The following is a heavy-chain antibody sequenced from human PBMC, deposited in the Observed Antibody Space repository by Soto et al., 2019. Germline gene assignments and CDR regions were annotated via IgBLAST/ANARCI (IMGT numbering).Heavy chain of an antibody. CDR1: GFTFDTYG. D-gene: IGHD1-1*01. CDR2: ISYEGSNT. J-gene: IGHJ6*02. Sequence: LRLSCVASGFTFDTYGIHWVRQAPGKGLQWVALISYEGSNTYYADSVRGRFTISRDNSKNTLYLQMDTLRPEDTGLYYCARVTPGNNLYYFSGLDFWGQGTSVTVSS. CDR3: ARVTPGNNLYYFSGLDF. V-gene: IGHV3-30-3*01.